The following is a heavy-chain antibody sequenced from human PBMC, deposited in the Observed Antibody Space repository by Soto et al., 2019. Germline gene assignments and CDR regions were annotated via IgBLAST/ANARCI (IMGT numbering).Heavy chain of an antibody. D-gene: IGHD3-9*01. Sequence: SETLSLTCTVSGGSVSSGIYYWSWIRQPPGKVLDWIGYIYYSGSTNYNSSLKSRVTISVDTSKNQFSLKLSSVTAADTAVYYCARAHEYYDILTGSTSGWFDPWGQGTLVTVSS. CDR1: GGSVSSGIYY. V-gene: IGHV4-61*01. J-gene: IGHJ5*02. CDR3: ARAHEYYDILTGSTSGWFDP. CDR2: IYYSGST.